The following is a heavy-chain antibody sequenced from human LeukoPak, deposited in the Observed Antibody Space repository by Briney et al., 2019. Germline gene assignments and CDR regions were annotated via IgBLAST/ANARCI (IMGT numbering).Heavy chain of an antibody. D-gene: IGHD2/OR15-2a*01. CDR1: GGSMSPYH. Sequence: SETLSLTCTVSGGSMSPYHWGWIRQPPGKGLEWIAYISDIGSINYNPSLKSRVTISLDTSKNQFSLKLSSVTAADTAVYYCAGHHPRNTVDFWGQGTLVTVSS. V-gene: IGHV4-59*08. CDR3: AGHHPRNTVDF. CDR2: ISDIGSI. J-gene: IGHJ4*02.